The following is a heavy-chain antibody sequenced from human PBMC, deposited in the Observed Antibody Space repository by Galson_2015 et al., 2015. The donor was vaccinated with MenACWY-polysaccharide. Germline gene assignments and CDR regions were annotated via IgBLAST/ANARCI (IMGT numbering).Heavy chain of an antibody. CDR3: ARDSRQDCSGGYCYSYGY. D-gene: IGHD2-15*01. J-gene: IGHJ4*02. V-gene: IGHV3-7*01. CDR1: GFAFSSYW. Sequence: SLRLSCAASGFAFSSYWMSWVRQAPGKGLEWVANIKEDGSEKYYVDSVEGRFTISRDNAKNSLYLQMNSLRAEDTAVYYCARDSRQDCSGGYCYSYGYWGQGTLVTVSS. CDR2: IKEDGSEK.